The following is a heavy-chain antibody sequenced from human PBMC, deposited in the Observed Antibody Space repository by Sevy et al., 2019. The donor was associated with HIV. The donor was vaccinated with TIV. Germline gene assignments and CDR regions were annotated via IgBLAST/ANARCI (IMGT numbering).Heavy chain of an antibody. CDR3: ARDAWFYYDRKNAFDT. CDR2: ISSSSYI. V-gene: IGHV3-21*01. D-gene: IGHD3-22*01. Sequence: GGSLRLSCAASGFTFSSYSMNWVRQAPGTGLEWVSSISSSSYIYYADSVKGRFTISRDNAKNSLYLQMNSLRAEDTAVYYCARDAWFYYDRKNAFDTWGQGTMVTVSS. J-gene: IGHJ3*02. CDR1: GFTFSSYS.